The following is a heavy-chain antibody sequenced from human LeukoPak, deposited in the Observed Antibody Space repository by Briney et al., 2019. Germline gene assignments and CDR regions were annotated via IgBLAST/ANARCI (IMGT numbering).Heavy chain of an antibody. D-gene: IGHD4-17*01. CDR2: IKQDGSEK. V-gene: IGHV3-7*01. CDR3: ARDRDTVPYHYGMDV. Sequence: GGSLRLSCAASGFTFSSYWMSWVRQAPGKGLAWVANIKQDGSEKYYVDSEKGRFTISRDNAKNSLYLQMNSLRAEDTAVSYCARDRDTVPYHYGMDVWGQGTTVTVSS. J-gene: IGHJ6*02. CDR1: GFTFSSYW.